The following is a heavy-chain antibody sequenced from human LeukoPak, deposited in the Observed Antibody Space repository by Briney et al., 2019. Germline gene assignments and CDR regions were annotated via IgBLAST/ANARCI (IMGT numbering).Heavy chain of an antibody. CDR3: ARHSSVVRGWFDP. CDR2: IYASGAT. CDR1: GGPISSYY. J-gene: IGHJ5*02. Sequence: KTSETLSLTYTVSGGPISSYYWSWIRQPPGKGLEWVGYIYASGATNYNASLKSRVTISVDTSKNQFSLKLSSVTAADTAVYYCARHSSVVRGWFDPWGQGTLVTVSS. D-gene: IGHD2-15*01. V-gene: IGHV4-4*09.